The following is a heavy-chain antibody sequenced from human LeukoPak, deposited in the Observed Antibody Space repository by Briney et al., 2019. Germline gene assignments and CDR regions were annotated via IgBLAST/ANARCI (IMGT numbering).Heavy chain of an antibody. Sequence: PSETLSLTCSVSGGSISSYYWSWIRQPPGKGLEWIADISYSGSTDYNPSLKGRVTIAADTSKSQFSLRLSSVTASDTAVYYCARQGVPAFDIWGQGTMVTVSS. CDR1: GGSISSYY. CDR3: ARQGVPAFDI. D-gene: IGHD3-10*01. CDR2: ISYSGST. V-gene: IGHV4-59*08. J-gene: IGHJ3*02.